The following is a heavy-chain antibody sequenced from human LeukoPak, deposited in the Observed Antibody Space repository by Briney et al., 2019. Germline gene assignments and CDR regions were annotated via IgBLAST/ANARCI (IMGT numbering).Heavy chain of an antibody. CDR2: INPSGGST. Sequence: ASVKVSCQASGYTFSSYSMHWVRQAPGQGLEWMGIINPSGGSTSYAQKFQGRVTMTRDTSTSTVYMELSSLRSEDTAVYYCAREFYYESSAYGFEYWGQGTLVTVSS. V-gene: IGHV1-46*01. J-gene: IGHJ4*02. CDR3: AREFYYESSAYGFEY. CDR1: GYTFSSYS. D-gene: IGHD3-22*01.